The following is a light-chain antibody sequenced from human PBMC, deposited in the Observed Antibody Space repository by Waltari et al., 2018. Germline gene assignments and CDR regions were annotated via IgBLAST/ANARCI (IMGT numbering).Light chain of an antibody. CDR2: GPD. CDR1: SLRRYY. V-gene: IGLV3-19*01. CDR3: HSRETFSTRL. J-gene: IGLJ2*01. Sequence: SSDLTQDPSLSVALGQTVRITCQVDSLRRYYPSWYQQRPGQAPILVLFGPDNRPPGIPDRFSGSTSGNTASLTITGAQAEDEADYYCHSRETFSTRLFGGGTRLTV.